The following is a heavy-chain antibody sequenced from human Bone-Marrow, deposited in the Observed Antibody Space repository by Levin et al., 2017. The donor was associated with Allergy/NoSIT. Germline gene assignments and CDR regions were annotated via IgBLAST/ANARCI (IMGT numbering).Heavy chain of an antibody. CDR3: AREREFSGSGTFYYYIDY. D-gene: IGHD3-10*01. CDR1: GDSISGGDYF. V-gene: IGHV4-30-4*01. Sequence: SQTLSLPCTVSGDSISGGDYFWSWVRQAPGKGLEWIGYISSTGNTFYNTSLKSRLTISIDTSKNQFSLRLTSVTAADTAVYYCAREREFSGSGTFYYYIDYWGQGTLVTVSS. J-gene: IGHJ4*02. CDR2: ISSTGNT.